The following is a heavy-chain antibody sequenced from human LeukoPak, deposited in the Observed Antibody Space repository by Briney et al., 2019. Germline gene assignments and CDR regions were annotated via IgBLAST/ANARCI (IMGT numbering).Heavy chain of an antibody. CDR3: ARVGRGDHTWGSYSFDY. J-gene: IGHJ4*02. CDR1: GDSIRSYQ. D-gene: IGHD3-16*01. V-gene: IGHV4-59*01. Sequence: TSEPLSLTCTVSGDSIRSYQWSWFRQPPGKGLEWIGYISYSGGTVYSPSLRSRVTISVDTSKSQSSLQLSSVTAADTAVYYCARVGRGDHTWGSYSFDYWGQGILVTVSS. CDR2: ISYSGGT.